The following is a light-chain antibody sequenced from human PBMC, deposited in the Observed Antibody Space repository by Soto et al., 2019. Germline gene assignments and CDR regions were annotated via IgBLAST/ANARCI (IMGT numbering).Light chain of an antibody. V-gene: IGLV2-14*01. CDR2: EVN. Sequence: QSVLTQPASVSGSPGQSITISCTGTSSDIGAYDYVSWFQQHPGKAPKLMISEVNNRPSGVSNRFSDSKSGNTAYLTISGLQVEDEADYFCFSYTTTSTHVFGTGTKVTVL. J-gene: IGLJ1*01. CDR3: FSYTTTSTHV. CDR1: SSDIGAYDY.